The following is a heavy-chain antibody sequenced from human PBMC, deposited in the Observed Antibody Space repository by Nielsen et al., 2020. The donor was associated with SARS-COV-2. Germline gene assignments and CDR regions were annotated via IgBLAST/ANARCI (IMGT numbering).Heavy chain of an antibody. Sequence: LRLSCTVSGGSISSGGYYWSWIRQHPGKGLEWIEYIYYSGSTNYNPSLKSRVTISVDTSKNQFSLKLSSVTAADTAVYYCARGSPLGYCSSTSCYRRGWFDPWGQGTLVTVSS. CDR2: IYYSGST. CDR1: GGSISSGGYY. CDR3: ARGSPLGYCSSTSCYRRGWFDP. D-gene: IGHD2-2*01. V-gene: IGHV4-31*03. J-gene: IGHJ5*02.